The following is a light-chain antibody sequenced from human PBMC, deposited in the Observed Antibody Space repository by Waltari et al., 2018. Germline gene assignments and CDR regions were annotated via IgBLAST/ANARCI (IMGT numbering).Light chain of an antibody. Sequence: DIQMTQSPSSLSASVGDRVTITCRASENVNNYLNWYQQKPGKAPKLLIYKASTLQSGVPSRFSGSGSGTDYTFTISSLQSEDVATYYCQHNYGTPLTFGGGTKAEIK. CDR3: QHNYGTPLT. V-gene: IGKV1-39*01. CDR2: KAS. CDR1: ENVNNY. J-gene: IGKJ4*01.